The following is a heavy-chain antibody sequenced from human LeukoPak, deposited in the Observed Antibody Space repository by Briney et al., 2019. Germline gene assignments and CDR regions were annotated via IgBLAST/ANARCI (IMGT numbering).Heavy chain of an antibody. V-gene: IGHV4-31*03. CDR3: ARDYYDSTMRGAFDI. D-gene: IGHD3-22*01. Sequence: KPSQTLSLTCTVSGGSISSGGYSWSWIRQHPGKGLEWIGYIYYSGSTYYNPSLKSRVTISVDTSKNQFSLKLSSVTAADTAVYYCARDYYDSTMRGAFDIWGQGTMVTVSS. CDR1: GGSISSGGYS. CDR2: IYYSGST. J-gene: IGHJ3*02.